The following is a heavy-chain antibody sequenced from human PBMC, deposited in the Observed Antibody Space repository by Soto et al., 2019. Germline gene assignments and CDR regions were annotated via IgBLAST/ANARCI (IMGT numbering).Heavy chain of an antibody. Sequence: QVQLQQWGAGLLKPSETLSLTCAVYGGSFSGYYWSWIRQPPGKGLEWIGEINHSGSTNYNPSLKRRVTISVDQSKNQFSLKLSSVTAADTAVYYCARVGSRWYPNWFDPWGQGTLVTVSS. CDR1: GGSFSGYY. CDR2: INHSGST. D-gene: IGHD6-13*01. V-gene: IGHV4-34*01. CDR3: ARVGSRWYPNWFDP. J-gene: IGHJ5*02.